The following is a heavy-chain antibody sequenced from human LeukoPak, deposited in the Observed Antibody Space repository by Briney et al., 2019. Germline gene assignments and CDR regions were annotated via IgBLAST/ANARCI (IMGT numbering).Heavy chain of an antibody. CDR3: ARDTITMNGNWFDP. CDR1: GGSISSYY. D-gene: IGHD3-22*01. V-gene: IGHV4-34*01. J-gene: IGHJ5*02. Sequence: SETLSLTCTVSGGSISSYYWSWIRQPPGKGLEWIGEINHSGSTNYNPSLKSRVTISVDTSKNQFSLKLSSVTAADTAVYYCARDTITMNGNWFDPWGQGTLVTVSS. CDR2: INHSGST.